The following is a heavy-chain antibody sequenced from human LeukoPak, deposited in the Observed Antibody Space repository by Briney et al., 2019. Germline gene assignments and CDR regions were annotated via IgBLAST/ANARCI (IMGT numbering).Heavy chain of an antibody. CDR1: GGTFSSYA. CDR3: AKDRSGMGLDY. CDR2: IIPILGIA. V-gene: IGHV1-69*04. J-gene: IGHJ4*02. D-gene: IGHD5-24*01. Sequence: SVKVSCKASGGTFSSYAISWVRQAPGQGLEWMGRIIPILGIANYAQKFQGRVTITADKSTSTAYMELSSLRAEDTAVYYCAKDRSGMGLDYWGQGTLVTVSS.